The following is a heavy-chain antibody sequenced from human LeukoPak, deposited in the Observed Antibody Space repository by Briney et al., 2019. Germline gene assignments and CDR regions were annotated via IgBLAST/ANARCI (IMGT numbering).Heavy chain of an antibody. Sequence: GGSLRLSCATSGFTFSSAWMSWVRQAPGKGLGWVGRIKSKSDGATTEYAAPVKGRFIISRDDSKNTLHLQMNSLKTEDTAVYYCGAEYSGGWYVFDSWGQGTLVTVSA. V-gene: IGHV3-15*01. CDR2: IKSKSDGATT. CDR1: GFTFSSAW. J-gene: IGHJ4*02. D-gene: IGHD6-19*01. CDR3: GAEYSGGWYVFDS.